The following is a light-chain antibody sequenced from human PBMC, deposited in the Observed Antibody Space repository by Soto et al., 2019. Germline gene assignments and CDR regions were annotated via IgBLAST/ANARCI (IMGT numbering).Light chain of an antibody. Sequence: SYELTQPPSVSVAPGQTARITCGGNNIGSKSVHWYQQKPGQAPVLVVYDDSDRPSGIPGRFSGSNSGNTATLTISRVEAGDEADYYCQVWDSSSDQVFGGGTKLTVL. J-gene: IGLJ2*01. V-gene: IGLV3-21*02. CDR2: DDS. CDR1: NIGSKS. CDR3: QVWDSSSDQV.